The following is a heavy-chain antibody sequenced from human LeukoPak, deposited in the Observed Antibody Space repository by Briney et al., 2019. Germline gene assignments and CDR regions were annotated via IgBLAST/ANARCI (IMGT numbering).Heavy chain of an antibody. V-gene: IGHV3-23*01. CDR3: AKDGSYFTDSSGYVDY. CDR1: GFTFSSYA. Sequence: GGSPRLSCAASGFTFSSYAMSWVRQAPGKGLEWVSAISGSGGSTYYADSVKGRFTISRDNSKNTLYLQMNSLRAEDTAVYYCAKDGSYFTDSSGYVDYWGQGTLVTVSS. D-gene: IGHD3-22*01. J-gene: IGHJ4*02. CDR2: ISGSGGST.